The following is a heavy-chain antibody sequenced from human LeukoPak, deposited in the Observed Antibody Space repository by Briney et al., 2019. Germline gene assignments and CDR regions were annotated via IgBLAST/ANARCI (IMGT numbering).Heavy chain of an antibody. CDR3: ARDASMIGDY. Sequence: LSLTCAVSGYSISRGFYWVWIRQSPGKGLEWVSYISSSGSTIYYADSVKGRFTISRDNAKNSLYLQMNSLRAEDTAVYYCARDASMIGDYWGQGTLVTVSS. CDR2: ISSSGSTI. V-gene: IGHV3-11*04. D-gene: IGHD3-22*01. CDR1: GYSISRGFY. J-gene: IGHJ4*02.